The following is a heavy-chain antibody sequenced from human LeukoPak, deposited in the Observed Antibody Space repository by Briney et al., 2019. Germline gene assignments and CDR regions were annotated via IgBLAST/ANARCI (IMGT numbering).Heavy chain of an antibody. CDR3: ARDGESLDY. J-gene: IGHJ4*02. CDR1: GFPFSSYW. Sequence: PGGSLRLSCAASGFPFSSYWMSWVRQAPGKGLEWVANIKQDGSEKYYVDSVKGRFTISRDNAKNSLYLQMNSLRAEDTAVYYCARDGESLDYWGQGTLVTVSS. CDR2: IKQDGSEK. V-gene: IGHV3-7*01.